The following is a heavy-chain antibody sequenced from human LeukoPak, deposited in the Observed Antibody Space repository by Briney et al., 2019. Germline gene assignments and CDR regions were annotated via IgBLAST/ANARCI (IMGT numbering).Heavy chain of an antibody. CDR1: GFTFSSYA. J-gene: IGHJ4*02. CDR3: AKRRAAAGLIDY. D-gene: IGHD6-13*01. V-gene: IGHV3-23*01. Sequence: GGSLRLSCAASGFTFSSYAMSWVRQAPGKGLEWVSAISGSGGSTYYADSVKGRFTISRDNYKNTLYLQMNSLRAEDTAVYYCAKRRAAAGLIDYWGQGTLVTVSS. CDR2: ISGSGGST.